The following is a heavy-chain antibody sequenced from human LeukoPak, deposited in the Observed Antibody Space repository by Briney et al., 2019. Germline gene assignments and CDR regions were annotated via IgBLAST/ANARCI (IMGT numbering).Heavy chain of an antibody. Sequence: GGSLRLSCAASGFTFSRYSMNWARQAPGKGLEWVSYISSSSRSIHDADSVKGRFTISRDNAKNSLYLHMNSLRAEDTAVYYCAREEGCSGGRCYDFDYWGQGALVIVSS. CDR3: AREEGCSGGRCYDFDY. D-gene: IGHD2-15*01. CDR2: ISSSSRSI. J-gene: IGHJ4*02. CDR1: GFTFSRYS. V-gene: IGHV3-48*01.